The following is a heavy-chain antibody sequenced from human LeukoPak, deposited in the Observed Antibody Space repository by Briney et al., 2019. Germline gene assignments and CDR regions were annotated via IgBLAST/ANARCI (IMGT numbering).Heavy chain of an antibody. CDR3: ARESRWLAQDTFDI. CDR2: IYHSGST. D-gene: IGHD6-19*01. V-gene: IGHV4-4*02. Sequence: SETLSLTCAVSGGSISSSNWWSWVRQPPGKGLEWIGEIYHSGSTNYNPSLKSRVTISVDKSKNQFSLKLSSVTAADTAVYYCARESRWLAQDTFDIWGQGTMVTVSS. CDR1: GGSISSSNW. J-gene: IGHJ3*02.